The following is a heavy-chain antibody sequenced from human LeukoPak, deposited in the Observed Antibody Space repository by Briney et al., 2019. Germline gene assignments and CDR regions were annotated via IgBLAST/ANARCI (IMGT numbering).Heavy chain of an antibody. V-gene: IGHV1-2*02. J-gene: IGHJ5*02. CDR3: ARDEGLLYFGWLPFDP. D-gene: IGHD3-9*01. CDR1: GYTFTGYY. Sequence: ASVKVSCTASGYTFTGYYMHWVRQAPGQGLEWMGWINPNSGGTNYAQKFQGRVTMTRDRSISTAYMELSRLRSDDTAVYYCARDEGLLYFGWLPFDPWGQGTLVTVSS. CDR2: INPNSGGT.